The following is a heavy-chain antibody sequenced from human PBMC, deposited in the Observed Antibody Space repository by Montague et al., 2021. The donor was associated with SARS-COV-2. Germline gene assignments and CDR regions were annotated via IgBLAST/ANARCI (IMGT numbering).Heavy chain of an antibody. J-gene: IGHJ5*02. D-gene: IGHD3-22*01. Sequence: SETLSLTCTVSGGSTNNYCCSWIRLPAGKGLEWIGLSHACTISTYNPSLETRVTMSVDTSKNQFSLKLSSVTAADTAVYYCARGRFYYDSGELGSWGQGTLVTVSS. V-gene: IGHV4-4*07. CDR1: GGSTNNYC. CDR2: SHACTIS. CDR3: ARGRFYYDSGELGS.